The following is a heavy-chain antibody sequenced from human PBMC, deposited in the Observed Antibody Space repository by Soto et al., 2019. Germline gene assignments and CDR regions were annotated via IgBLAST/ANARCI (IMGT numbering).Heavy chain of an antibody. V-gene: IGHV1-24*01. J-gene: IGHJ2*01. D-gene: IGHD2-2*01. Sequence: QVQLVQSGAEVKKPGASVKVSCKVSGYTLTELSMHWVRQAPGKGLEWMGGFDPEDGETIYAQKCQGRVTMTEDTSTDTAYMELSSLRSEDTAVYYCATEVWDVVVPAAPYWYFDLWGRGTLVTVSS. CDR2: FDPEDGET. CDR3: ATEVWDVVVPAAPYWYFDL. CDR1: GYTLTELS.